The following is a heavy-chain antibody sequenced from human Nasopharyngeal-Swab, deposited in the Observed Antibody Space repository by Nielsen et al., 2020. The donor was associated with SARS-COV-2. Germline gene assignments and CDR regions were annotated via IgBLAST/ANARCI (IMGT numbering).Heavy chain of an antibody. V-gene: IGHV3-23*01. D-gene: IGHD2-21*01. CDR3: AKAPYLQGLDV. CDR1: GFTFSSYA. CDR2: ISGSGDTT. J-gene: IGHJ6*02. Sequence: GGSLRLSCAASGFTFSSYAMSWVRQAPGKGLEWVSIISGSGDTTYYADSVKDRFTISRDNSKNTLYLQTNSLRVEDTAVYYCAKAPYLQGLDVWGQGTTVTVSS.